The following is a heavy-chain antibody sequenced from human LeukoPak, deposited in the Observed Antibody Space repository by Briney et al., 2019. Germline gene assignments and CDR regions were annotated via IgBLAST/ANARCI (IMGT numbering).Heavy chain of an antibody. D-gene: IGHD3-3*01. J-gene: IGHJ3*02. Sequence: GGPLRLSCAASEFTFSSYWMTWVRQAPGKGLEWVANIKQDGSEKYYVDSVKGRFTISRDNAKNSLYLQMNSLRAEDTAVYYCARDFGPARFLEWYDAFDIWGQGTMVTVSS. V-gene: IGHV3-7*01. CDR3: ARDFGPARFLEWYDAFDI. CDR1: EFTFSSYW. CDR2: IKQDGSEK.